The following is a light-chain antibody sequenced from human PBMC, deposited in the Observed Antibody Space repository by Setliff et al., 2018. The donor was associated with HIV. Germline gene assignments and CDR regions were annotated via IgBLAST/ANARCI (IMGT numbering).Light chain of an antibody. Sequence: QSVLTQPASVSGSPGQSITISCTGTSSDVGGYNLVSWYQQHTGKAPKLMIYEVTKRPSGISDRFSGSTSGYTASLTISGLQAEDESDYYCSSYAGYGTWMFGGGTKVTVL. CDR1: SSDVGGYNL. CDR3: SSYAGYGTWM. J-gene: IGLJ3*02. CDR2: EVT. V-gene: IGLV2-23*02.